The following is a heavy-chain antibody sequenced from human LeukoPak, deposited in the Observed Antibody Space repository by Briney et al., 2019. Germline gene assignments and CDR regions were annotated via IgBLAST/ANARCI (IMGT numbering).Heavy chain of an antibody. V-gene: IGHV4-34*01. D-gene: IGHD3-10*01. J-gene: IGHJ4*02. Sequence: SETLSLTCAVYGGSFSGYQWTWIRQPPGKGLEWIGEINHSGSTNYNPSLKSRVTISVDKSKNQFSLKLSSVTAADTAVYYCARVGSGNNFDYWGQGTLVTVSS. CDR3: ARVGSGNNFDY. CDR1: GGSFSGYQ. CDR2: INHSGST.